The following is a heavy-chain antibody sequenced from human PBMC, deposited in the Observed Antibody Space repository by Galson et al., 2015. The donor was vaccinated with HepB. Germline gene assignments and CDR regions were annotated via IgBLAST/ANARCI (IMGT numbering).Heavy chain of an antibody. J-gene: IGHJ4*02. CDR3: ATGDFWSAFSN. CDR1: GYSLSKLS. CDR2: SHLEDGE. Sequence: SVKVSCKVSGYSLSKLSMHWVRQAPGKGLEWMGGSHLEDGEIYAQMFRGRVTLTEDTSADTAYMEISNLISEDTAMYYCATGDFWSAFSNWGQGTLVTVSS. V-gene: IGHV1-24*01. D-gene: IGHD3-3*01.